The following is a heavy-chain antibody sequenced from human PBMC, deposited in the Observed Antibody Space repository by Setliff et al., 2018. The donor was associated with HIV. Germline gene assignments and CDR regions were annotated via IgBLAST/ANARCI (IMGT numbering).Heavy chain of an antibody. CDR2: IYSGGST. D-gene: IGHD3-9*01. Sequence: GGSLRLSCAASGFTVSSNYMSWVRQAPGKGLEWVSVIYSGGSTYYADSVKGRFTISRDNAKNSLYLQMNSLRAEDTAVYYCAREGEYFDTIGHYLVRRFFDLWGQGTMVTVSS. CDR1: GFTVSSNY. J-gene: IGHJ3*01. CDR3: AREGEYFDTIGHYLVRRFFDL. V-gene: IGHV3-53*01.